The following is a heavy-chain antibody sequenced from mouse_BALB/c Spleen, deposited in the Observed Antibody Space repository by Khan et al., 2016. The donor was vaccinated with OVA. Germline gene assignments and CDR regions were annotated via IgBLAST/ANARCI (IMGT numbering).Heavy chain of an antibody. V-gene: IGHV1S81*02. J-gene: IGHJ3*01. CDR2: INPSNGGT. D-gene: IGHD2-1*01. CDR3: SRSGYGTFAY. CDR1: GYTFTNYY. Sequence: QVQLQQSGAELVKPGASVRLSCKASGYTFTNYYLYWVKQRPGHGLEWIGDINPSNGGTNFNEKFKNKVTLTVDTSSSTAYMQLSSLTSEDSAVYYCSRSGYGTFAYWGQGTLVTVSA.